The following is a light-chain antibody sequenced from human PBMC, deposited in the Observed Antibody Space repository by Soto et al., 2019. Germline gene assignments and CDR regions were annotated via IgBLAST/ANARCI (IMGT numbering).Light chain of an antibody. V-gene: IGLV2-18*02. J-gene: IGLJ1*01. CDR3: SSYTSSSTYV. Sequence: QSALTQPPSVSGSPGQSVTISCTGTSSDVGSYDRVSWYQQPPGTAPKLMIYEVSFRPSGVPDRFSGSKSGNTASLTISGLQADDEADYYCSSYTSSSTYVFGPGTKVTVL. CDR2: EVS. CDR1: SSDVGSYDR.